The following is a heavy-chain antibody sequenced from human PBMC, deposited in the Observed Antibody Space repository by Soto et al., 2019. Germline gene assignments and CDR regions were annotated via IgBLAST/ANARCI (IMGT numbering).Heavy chain of an antibody. CDR3: ARRVTVYYGYYYYGMDV. V-gene: IGHV5-10-1*01. D-gene: IGHD3-10*01. CDR1: GYSFTSYW. J-gene: IGHJ6*02. CDR2: IDPSDSYT. Sequence: GESLKISCKGSGYSFTSYWISWVRQMPGKGLEWVGRIDPSDSYTNYSPSFQGHVTISADKSISTSYLQWSSLKASDTAMYYCARRVTVYYGYYYYGMDVWGQGTTVTVSS.